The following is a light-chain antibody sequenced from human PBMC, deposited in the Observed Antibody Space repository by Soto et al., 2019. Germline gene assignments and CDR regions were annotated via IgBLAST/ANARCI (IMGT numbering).Light chain of an antibody. CDR1: QSVTGSN. J-gene: IGKJ4*01. CDR3: QQHVPSVPRT. CDR2: GAS. Sequence: EIVLTQSPGTLSLSPGERATLSCRASQSVTGSNLAWYQQRPGQPPRLLIYGASRRATGIPDRFSGSGSGTDFTLTISRLEPEDVAVYYCQQHVPSVPRTFGGGTKVEIK. V-gene: IGKV3-20*01.